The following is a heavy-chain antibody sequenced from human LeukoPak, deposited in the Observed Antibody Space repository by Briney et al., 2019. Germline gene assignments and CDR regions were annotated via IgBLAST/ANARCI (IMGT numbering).Heavy chain of an antibody. Sequence: PGGSLRLSCITSGFIFSNYGIHWVRQAPGKGLEWVTFIKYDGSKKFYADSVKGQFTISRDSSDNTVYLQMNSLRPDDTAMYYCAKEATLEFFDYWGQGTLVTVSS. J-gene: IGHJ4*02. V-gene: IGHV3-30*02. CDR1: GFIFSNYG. D-gene: IGHD1-1*01. CDR3: AKEATLEFFDY. CDR2: IKYDGSKK.